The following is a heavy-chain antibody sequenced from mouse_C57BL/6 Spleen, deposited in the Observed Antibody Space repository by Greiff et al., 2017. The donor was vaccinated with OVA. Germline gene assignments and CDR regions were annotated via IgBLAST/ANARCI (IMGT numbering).Heavy chain of an antibody. CDR3: ARREIYYDYLYAMDY. V-gene: IGHV1-78*01. Sequence: QVQLKESDAELVKPGASVKISCKVSGYTFTDHTIHWMKQRPEQGLEWIGYIYPRDGSTKYNEKFKGKATLTADKSSSTAYMQLNSLTSEDSAVYFCARREIYYDYLYAMDYWGQGTSVTVSS. J-gene: IGHJ4*01. D-gene: IGHD2-4*01. CDR2: IYPRDGST. CDR1: GYTFTDHT.